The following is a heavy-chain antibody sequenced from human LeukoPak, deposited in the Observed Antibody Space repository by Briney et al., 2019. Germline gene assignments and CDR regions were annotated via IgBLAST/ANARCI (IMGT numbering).Heavy chain of an antibody. J-gene: IGHJ4*02. CDR3: AREGSMTARPFVSIDY. V-gene: IGHV4-4*07. D-gene: IGHD2-21*02. Sequence: SSETLSLTCTVSGGSIRTYYWSWIRQPAGKGLEWIGRIHSSGNTDYNPSLSSRVTMSVDTSKNQFSLKLSSVTAADTAVYYCAREGSMTARPFVSIDYWGQGTLVTVSS. CDR2: IHSSGNT. CDR1: GGSIRTYY.